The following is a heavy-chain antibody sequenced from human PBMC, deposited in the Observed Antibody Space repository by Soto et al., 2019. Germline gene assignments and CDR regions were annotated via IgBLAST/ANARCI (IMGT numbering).Heavy chain of an antibody. Sequence: GESRRVSLAASGVTFTRYSMNGVRQSPGKGLEWVSSISSLTNYIYYADSMKGPFTVSRDNAKNSASLEMNSLSAEDTAVYYCARESEDLASNFDYWGQGTLVTVSS. V-gene: IGHV3-21*01. CDR3: ARESEDLASNFDY. J-gene: IGHJ4*02. CDR1: GVTFTRYS. CDR2: ISSLTNYI.